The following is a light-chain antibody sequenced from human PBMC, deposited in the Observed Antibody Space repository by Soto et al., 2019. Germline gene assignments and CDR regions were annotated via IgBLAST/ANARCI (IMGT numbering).Light chain of an antibody. CDR2: ESS. V-gene: IGKV3-11*01. CDR1: QSVSTS. CDR3: QQRSSWPWT. Sequence: EIVLTRSPDILSLSPGQGATLSCRASQSVSTSLTWYQQKPGQAPRLIIYESSNRAAGIPATFSGSGSGTDFTLTISSLEPEDFAVYYCQQRSSWPWTFGQGTRIEI. J-gene: IGKJ1*01.